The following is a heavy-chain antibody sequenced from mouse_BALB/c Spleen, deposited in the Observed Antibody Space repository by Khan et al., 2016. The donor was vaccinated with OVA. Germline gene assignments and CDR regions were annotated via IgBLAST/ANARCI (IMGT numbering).Heavy chain of an antibody. V-gene: IGHV3-2*02. CDR3: ARVYGGDFDY. D-gene: IGHD1-1*01. J-gene: IGHJ2*01. CDR2: ISYSGNT. CDR1: GYSITSDYA. Sequence: QFEESGPGLVKPSQSLSLTCTVTGYSITSDYAWNWIRQFPGNTLEWMGFISYSGNTKYNPSLKSRISITRDTSKNQFFLQLNSVTFEDTATYYCARVYGGDFDYWGQGTALTVSS.